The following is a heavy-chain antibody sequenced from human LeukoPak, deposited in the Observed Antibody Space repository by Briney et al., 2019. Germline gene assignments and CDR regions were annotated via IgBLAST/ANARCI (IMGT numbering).Heavy chain of an antibody. D-gene: IGHD4-23*01. CDR1: GYTFTGYY. CDR2: INPNSGGT. J-gene: IGHJ6*02. CDR3: ASSTVEINYYYYGMDV. Sequence: GASVKVSCKASGYTFTGYYMHWVRQAPGQGLEWMGWINPNSGGTNYAHKFQGRVTMTRDTSISTAYMVLSRLRSDDTAVYYCASSTVEINYYYYGMDVWGQGTTVTVSS. V-gene: IGHV1-2*02.